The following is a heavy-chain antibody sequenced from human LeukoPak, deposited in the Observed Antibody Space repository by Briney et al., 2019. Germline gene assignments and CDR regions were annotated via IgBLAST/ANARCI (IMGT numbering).Heavy chain of an antibody. V-gene: IGHV4-34*01. D-gene: IGHD4-17*01. J-gene: IGHJ4*02. CDR3: ARPRLRARSAYDY. CDR2: INHSGST. CDR1: GDSIRSYY. Sequence: SETLSLTCAVSGDSIRSYYWSWIRQPPGKGLEWIGEINHSGSTNYNPSLKSRVTISVDTSKNQFSLKLSSVTAADTAVYYCARPRLRARSAYDYWGQGTLVTVSS.